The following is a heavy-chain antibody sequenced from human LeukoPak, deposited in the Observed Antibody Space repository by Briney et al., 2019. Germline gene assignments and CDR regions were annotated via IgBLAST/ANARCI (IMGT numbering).Heavy chain of an antibody. V-gene: IGHV4-59*01. CDR2: IYYSGST. D-gene: IGHD1-26*01. Sequence: KPSETLSLTCTVSGGSISSYYWSWIRQPPGKGLEWIGYIYYSGSTNYNPSLKSRVTISVDTSKNQFSLKLSSVTAGDTAVYYCARALSGSYFAFDIWGQGTMVTVSS. CDR3: ARALSGSYFAFDI. J-gene: IGHJ3*02. CDR1: GGSISSYY.